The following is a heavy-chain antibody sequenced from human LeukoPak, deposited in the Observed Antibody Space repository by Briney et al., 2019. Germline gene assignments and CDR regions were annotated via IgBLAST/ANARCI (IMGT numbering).Heavy chain of an antibody. V-gene: IGHV3-23*01. J-gene: IGHJ5*02. D-gene: IGHD4/OR15-4a*01. CDR2: IGGSGGST. Sequence: GGSLRLSCAASGFTFSSYAMSWVRQAPGKGLEWVSTIGGSGGSTYYADSVKGRFTISRDNSKNTLYLQMNSLRAEDTAVYYCAKRGLWPDNWFDPWGQGTLVTVSS. CDR3: AKRGLWPDNWFDP. CDR1: GFTFSSYA.